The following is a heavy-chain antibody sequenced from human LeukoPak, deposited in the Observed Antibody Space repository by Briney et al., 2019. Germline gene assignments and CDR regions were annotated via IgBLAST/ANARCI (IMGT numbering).Heavy chain of an antibody. V-gene: IGHV3-7*01. J-gene: IGHJ4*02. CDR2: MKEDGGEI. Sequence: PGGSLRLSCEASVFTLRRYWMSWVREAPGKGRGWVANMKEDGGEINYVDSVKGRFTIPRDNAKNSLFLQMNSLRVEDTAVYYCARDRGYSTFDYWGQGTLVTVSS. CDR3: ARDRGYSTFDY. D-gene: IGHD4-23*01. CDR1: VFTLRRYW.